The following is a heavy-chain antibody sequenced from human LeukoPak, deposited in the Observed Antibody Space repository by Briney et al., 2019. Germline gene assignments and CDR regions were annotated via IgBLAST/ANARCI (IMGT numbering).Heavy chain of an antibody. V-gene: IGHV4-59*08. D-gene: IGHD2/OR15-2a*01. CDR1: GGSISSYY. CDR2: IYYSGST. Sequence: PSETLSLTCTVSGGSISSYYWSWIRQPPGKGLEWIGYIYYSGSTNYNSSLRSRVTISVDTSKNQFSLKLSSVTAADTAVYYCARHSEPNSNLLWFDPWGQGTLVTVPS. CDR3: ARHSEPNSNLLWFDP. J-gene: IGHJ5*02.